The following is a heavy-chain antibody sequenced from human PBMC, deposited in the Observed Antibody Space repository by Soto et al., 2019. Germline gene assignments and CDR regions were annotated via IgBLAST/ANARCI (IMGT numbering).Heavy chain of an antibody. J-gene: IGHJ6*02. CDR2: LYWDDDK. CDR1: GLSLRTTGVG. Sequence: QVTLKESGPTLVKPTQTLTLTCTVSGLSLRTTGVGVGWVRQPPGKALEWLALLYWDDDKRYSPSLRSRLTIAKDMSEQQVVLTMTNMDTVDTATYYCVQSRCGGDCLGIYSSHAYNGLDVWGQGTTVTVSS. D-gene: IGHD2-21*02. V-gene: IGHV2-5*02. CDR3: VQSRCGGDCLGIYSSHAYNGLDV.